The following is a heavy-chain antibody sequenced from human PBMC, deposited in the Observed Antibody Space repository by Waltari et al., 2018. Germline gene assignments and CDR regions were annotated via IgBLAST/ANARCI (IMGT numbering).Heavy chain of an antibody. CDR2: IYHSGST. V-gene: IGHV4-38-2*01. CDR3: ARGSGSDNY. J-gene: IGHJ4*02. CDR1: GYSISSGYY. D-gene: IGHD1-26*01. Sequence: QVQLQESGPGLVKPSETLSLTCAVSGYSISSGYYWGWIRQPPGKGLEWIGSIYHSGSTYYNPSLKSRVTISVDTSKNQFSLKLSSVTAADTAVYYCARGSGSDNYWGQGTLVTVSS.